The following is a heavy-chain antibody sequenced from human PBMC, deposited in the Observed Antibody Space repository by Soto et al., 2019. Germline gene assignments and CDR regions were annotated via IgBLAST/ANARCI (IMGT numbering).Heavy chain of an antibody. CDR3: AKGAWDFGFRWFGP. CDR1: GFTFSSFG. V-gene: IGHV3-30*18. Sequence: PGGSLRLSCAASGFTFSSFGMHWVRQAPGKGLEWVAVISYDASNKYYADSVKGRFTISRDNSKNTLYLQMNSLRAEDTALYYCAKGAWDFGFRWFGPWGQGTLVTVSS. J-gene: IGHJ5*02. D-gene: IGHD3-16*01. CDR2: ISYDASNK.